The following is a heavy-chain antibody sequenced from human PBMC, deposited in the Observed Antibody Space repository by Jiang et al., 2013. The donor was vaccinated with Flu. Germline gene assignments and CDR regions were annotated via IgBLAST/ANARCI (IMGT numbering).Heavy chain of an antibody. Sequence: SQTLSLTCGISGDSVSRNTAAWNWVRQSPSRGLEWLGRTYYRSKWYNDYAVSVKSRITINPDTSKNQFSLQLNSVTPEDTAVYYCASAVRGTTGSFAYWGQGNLVTVSS. D-gene: IGHD1-7*01. J-gene: IGHJ4*02. V-gene: IGHV6-1*01. CDR2: TYYRSKWYN. CDR1: GDSVSRNTAA. CDR3: ASAVRGTTGSFAY.